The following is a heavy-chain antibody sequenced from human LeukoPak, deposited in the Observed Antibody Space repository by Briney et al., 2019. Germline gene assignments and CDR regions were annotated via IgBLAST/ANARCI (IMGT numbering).Heavy chain of an antibody. J-gene: IGHJ4*02. CDR2: INSDGSST. Sequence: GGSLRLSCAASGFTFSSYWMHWVRQAPGKGQVWVSRINSDGSSTSYADSVKGRFTISRDNAKNTLYLQMNSLRAEDTAVYYCARVAPFGSFDYWGQGTLVTVSS. D-gene: IGHD1-26*01. CDR3: ARVAPFGSFDY. V-gene: IGHV3-74*01. CDR1: GFTFSSYW.